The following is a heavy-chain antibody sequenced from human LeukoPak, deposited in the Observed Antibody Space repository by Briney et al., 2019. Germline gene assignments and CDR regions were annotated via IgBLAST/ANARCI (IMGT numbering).Heavy chain of an antibody. D-gene: IGHD5-18*01. Sequence: GGSLRLSCAASGFTFHDYATYWVRQAPGKGLEWVSLINWNAGSTYYADSAKGRFTISRDNSKNSLYLQMNSLRAEDTAMYYGAKGGGGGYSYGYGQLDYWGQGTLVTVFS. CDR1: GFTFHDYA. V-gene: IGHV3-43D*04. CDR3: AKGGGGGYSYGYGQLDY. J-gene: IGHJ4*02. CDR2: INWNAGST.